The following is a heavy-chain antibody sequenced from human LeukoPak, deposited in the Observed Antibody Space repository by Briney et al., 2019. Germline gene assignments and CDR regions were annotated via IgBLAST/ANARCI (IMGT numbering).Heavy chain of an antibody. CDR3: AGTMIVEGKYYFDY. CDR2: IYTSGST. Sequence: SETLSLTCTVSGGSISSYYWSWIRQPAGKGLEWIGRIYTSGSTNYNPSLKSRVTMSVDTSKNQFPLKLSSVTAADTAVYYCAGTMIVEGKYYFDYWSQGTLVTVSS. V-gene: IGHV4-4*07. J-gene: IGHJ4*02. CDR1: GGSISSYY. D-gene: IGHD3-22*01.